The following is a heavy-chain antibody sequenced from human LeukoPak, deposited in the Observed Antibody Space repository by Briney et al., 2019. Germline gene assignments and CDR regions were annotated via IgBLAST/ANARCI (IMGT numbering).Heavy chain of an antibody. Sequence: GGSLRLSCAASGFIFSSYWMSWVRQAPGKGLEWVANIKQDGSEKYYVGSVKGRFTISRDNAKNSLFLEMNSLRAEDTAVYYCARHVRFEGVDYWGQGTLVTVSS. CDR2: IKQDGSEK. D-gene: IGHD3-3*01. V-gene: IGHV3-7*01. CDR1: GFIFSSYW. J-gene: IGHJ4*02. CDR3: ARHVRFEGVDY.